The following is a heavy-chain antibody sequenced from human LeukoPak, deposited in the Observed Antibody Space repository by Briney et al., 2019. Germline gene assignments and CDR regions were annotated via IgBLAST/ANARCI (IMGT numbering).Heavy chain of an antibody. V-gene: IGHV4-30-2*01. Sequence: SETLSLTCTVSGGSISSGGYYWSWIRQPPGKGLEWIGYIYHSGSTYYNPSLKSRVTISVDRSKNQFSLKLSSVTAADTAVYYCARSSGSSSWYDWFDPWGQGTLVTVSS. D-gene: IGHD6-13*01. CDR1: GGSISSGGYY. CDR3: ARSSGSSSWYDWFDP. CDR2: IYHSGST. J-gene: IGHJ5*02.